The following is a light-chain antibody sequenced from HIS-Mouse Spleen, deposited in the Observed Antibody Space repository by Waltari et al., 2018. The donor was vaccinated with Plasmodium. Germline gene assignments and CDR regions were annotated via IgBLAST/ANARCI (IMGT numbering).Light chain of an antibody. CDR2: DDS. Sequence: SYVLTQPPSVSVAPGKTARITCGGNNIGSKSVHWYQQKQRQAPGLVVYDDSDRPSGIPERFSGSNSGNTATLTISRVEAGDEADYSCQVWDSSSDHVVFGGGTKLTVL. CDR3: QVWDSSSDHVV. CDR1: NIGSKS. V-gene: IGLV3-21*03. J-gene: IGLJ2*01.